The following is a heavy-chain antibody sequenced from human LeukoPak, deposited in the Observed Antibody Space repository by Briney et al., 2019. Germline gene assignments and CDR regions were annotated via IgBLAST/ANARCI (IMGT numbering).Heavy chain of an antibody. CDR3: ARGKYYDFWSGYGNWFDP. CDR2: IYHSGST. D-gene: IGHD3-3*01. CDR1: GYSISSGYY. V-gene: IGHV4-38-2*02. Sequence: SETLSLTCTVSGYSISSGYYWGWIRQPPGKGLEWIGSIYHSGSTYYNPSLKSRVTISVDTSKNQFSLKLSSVTAADTAVYYCARGKYYDFWSGYGNWFDPWGQGTLVTVSS. J-gene: IGHJ5*02.